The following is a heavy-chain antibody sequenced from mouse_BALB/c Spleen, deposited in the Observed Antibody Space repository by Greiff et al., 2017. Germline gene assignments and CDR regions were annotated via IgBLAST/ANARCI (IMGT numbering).Heavy chain of an antibody. CDR2: IWGDGST. CDR1: GFSLTGYG. V-gene: IGHV2-6-7*01. Sequence: VKLMESGPGLVAPSQSLSITCTVSGFSLTGYGVNWVRQPPGKGLEWLGMIWGDGSTDYNSALKSRLSISKDNSKSQVFLKMNSLQTDDTARYYCARDRRVYYGNYGAMDYWGQGTSVTVSS. CDR3: ARDRRVYYGNYGAMDY. D-gene: IGHD2-1*01. J-gene: IGHJ4*01.